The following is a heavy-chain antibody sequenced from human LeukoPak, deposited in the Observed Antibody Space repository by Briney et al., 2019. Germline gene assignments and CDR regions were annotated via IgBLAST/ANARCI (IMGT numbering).Heavy chain of an antibody. J-gene: IGHJ4*02. Sequence: GGSLRLSCAASGFTFSDYVMGWVRQAPGKGLEWVSSITGSGHNTYYADSVKGRCTISRDNSKNTLYLQMNSLRAEDTALYYCAKGSHVSSGYDFDYWGQGSLVTVSA. CDR2: ITGSGHNT. D-gene: IGHD3-22*01. V-gene: IGHV3-23*01. CDR1: GFTFSDYV. CDR3: AKGSHVSSGYDFDY.